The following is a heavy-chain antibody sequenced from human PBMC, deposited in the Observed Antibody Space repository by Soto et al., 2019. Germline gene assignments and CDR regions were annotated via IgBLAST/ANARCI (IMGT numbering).Heavy chain of an antibody. J-gene: IGHJ4*02. CDR1: GYTFTSYG. CDR3: AREDGSGSYYHFDN. V-gene: IGHV1-18*01. Sequence: GASVKVSCKASGYTFTSYGISWVRQAPGQGLEWMGWIRIYNGNTNYAQNLQGRVTMTRDTSTSTAYMEMRSLTSDDTAVYYCAREDGSGSYYHFDNWGQGTLVTVSS. CDR2: IRIYNGNT. D-gene: IGHD3-10*01.